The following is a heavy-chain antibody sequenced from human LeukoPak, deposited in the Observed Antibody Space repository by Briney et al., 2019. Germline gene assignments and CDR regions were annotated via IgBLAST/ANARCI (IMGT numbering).Heavy chain of an antibody. Sequence: ASVKVSCKVSGYTLTELSMHWVRQAPGKGLEWMGGFDPEDGETIYAQKFQGRVTMTEDTSTDTAYMELSSLRSEDTAVYYCANNRYSSRWRGAFDVWGQGTMVTVSS. D-gene: IGHD6-13*01. CDR3: ANNRYSSRWRGAFDV. CDR2: FDPEDGET. J-gene: IGHJ3*01. CDR1: GYTLTELS. V-gene: IGHV1-24*01.